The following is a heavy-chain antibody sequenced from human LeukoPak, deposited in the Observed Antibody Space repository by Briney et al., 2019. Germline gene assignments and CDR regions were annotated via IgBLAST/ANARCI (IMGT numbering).Heavy chain of an antibody. CDR1: GYTLTSYG. D-gene: IGHD2-15*01. V-gene: IGHV1-18*01. J-gene: IGHJ4*02. CDR3: ARGPGMDIVVVVATRGYFDY. Sequence: ASVKVSCKASGYTLTSYGISWVRQAPGQGLEWMGWISAYNGNTNYAQKLQGRVTMTTDTSTSTAYMELRSLRSDDTAVYYCARGPGMDIVVVVATRGYFDYWGQGTLVTVSS. CDR2: ISAYNGNT.